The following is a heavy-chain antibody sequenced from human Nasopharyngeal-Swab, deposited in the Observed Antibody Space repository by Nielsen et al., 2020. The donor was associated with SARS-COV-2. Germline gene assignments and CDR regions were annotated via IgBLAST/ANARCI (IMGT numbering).Heavy chain of an antibody. CDR2: IYYSGST. D-gene: IGHD5-12*01. J-gene: IGHJ4*01. Sequence: RQAPGKGLEWIGSIYYSGSTYYNPSLKSRVTISVDTSKNQFSLKLSSVTAADTAVYYCASSIRYSGYDLGFDYWGQEPWSPSPQ. V-gene: IGHV4-39*07. CDR3: ASSIRYSGYDLGFDY.